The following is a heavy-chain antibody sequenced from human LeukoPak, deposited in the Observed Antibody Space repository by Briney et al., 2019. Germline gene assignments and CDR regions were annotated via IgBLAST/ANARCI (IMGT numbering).Heavy chain of an antibody. CDR3: ARDRGGSCYDY. CDR1: GGSISSYY. D-gene: IGHD2-15*01. V-gene: IGHV4-4*07. J-gene: IGHJ4*02. CDR2: IYTSGST. Sequence: SXXLSLTCTVSGGSISSYYWSWLRQPAGKGMEWIGRIYTSGSTNYNPSLKSRVTMSVDTSKNQFSLKLSSVTAADTAVYYCARDRGGSCYDYWGQGTLVTVSS.